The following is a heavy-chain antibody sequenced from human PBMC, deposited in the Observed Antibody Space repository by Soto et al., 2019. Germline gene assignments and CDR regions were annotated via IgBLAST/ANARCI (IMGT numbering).Heavy chain of an antibody. CDR2: IWYDGSNK. D-gene: IGHD3-10*01. CDR1: GFTFSSYG. V-gene: IGHV3-33*01. J-gene: IGHJ6*02. CDR3: ARDGITIVRGVSPHYYYYYGMDV. Sequence: QVQLVESGGGVVQPGRSLRLSCAASGFTFSSYGMHWVRQAPGKGLEWVAVIWYDGSNKYYADSVKGRFTISRDNSKNTLYLQINSLRAEETAVYYCARDGITIVRGVSPHYYYYYGMDVWGQGTTVTVSS.